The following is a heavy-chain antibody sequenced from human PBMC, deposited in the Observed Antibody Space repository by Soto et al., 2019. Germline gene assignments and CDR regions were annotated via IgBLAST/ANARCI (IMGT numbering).Heavy chain of an antibody. J-gene: IGHJ6*02. V-gene: IGHV4-31*02. CDR2: IYYSGST. Sequence: SETLSLTXTVSGGSISSGGYYWSWIRQHPGKGLEWIGYIYYSGSTYYNPSLKSRVTISVDTSKNQFSLKLSSVTAADTAVYYCAREVRNYYYYGMDVWGQGTTVTVS. D-gene: IGHD1-1*01. CDR3: AREVRNYYYYGMDV. CDR1: GGSISSGGYY.